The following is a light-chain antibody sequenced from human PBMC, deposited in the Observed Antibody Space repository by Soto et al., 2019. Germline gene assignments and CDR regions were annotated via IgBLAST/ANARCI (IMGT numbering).Light chain of an antibody. Sequence: QSALTQPASVSGSPGQSITICCTGTSSDVGYYNYVSWYQQHPGKAPKLMIYDVRNRPSGVSNRFSGSKSGNTASLTISGLQAEDEADYYCSSYTSSSTYVFGTGTKLTVL. V-gene: IGLV2-14*03. J-gene: IGLJ1*01. CDR1: SSDVGYYNY. CDR2: DVR. CDR3: SSYTSSSTYV.